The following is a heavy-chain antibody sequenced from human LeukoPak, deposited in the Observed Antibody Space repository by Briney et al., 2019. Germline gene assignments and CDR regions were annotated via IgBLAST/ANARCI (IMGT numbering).Heavy chain of an antibody. J-gene: IGHJ4*02. CDR2: INHSGST. CDR1: GGSFSGYY. V-gene: IGHV4-34*01. CDR3: ARVPQQLVPAYFDY. D-gene: IGHD6-13*01. Sequence: PSESLSLTCAVYGGSFSGYYWSWIRQPPGKGLEWIGEINHSGSTNYNPALKSPVTISVDTSKNQFSLKLSSVTAADTDVYYCARVPQQLVPAYFDYWGQGTLGTVSS.